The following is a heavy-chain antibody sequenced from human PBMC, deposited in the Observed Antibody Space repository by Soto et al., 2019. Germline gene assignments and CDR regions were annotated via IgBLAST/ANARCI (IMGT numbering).Heavy chain of an antibody. J-gene: IGHJ4*02. CDR1: GYTFTSCA. Sequence: ASVKVSCKASGYTFTSCAMHWVHQAPGQRLEWMGWINAGNGNTKYSQKFQGRVTITRDTSASTAYMELSSLRSEDTAVYYCARGVAPYYFDYWGQGTLVTVSS. CDR2: INAGNGNT. D-gene: IGHD2-15*01. V-gene: IGHV1-3*01. CDR3: ARGVAPYYFDY.